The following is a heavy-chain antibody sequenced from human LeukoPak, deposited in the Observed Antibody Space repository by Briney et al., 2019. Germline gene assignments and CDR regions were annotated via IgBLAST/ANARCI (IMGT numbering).Heavy chain of an antibody. D-gene: IGHD3-10*01. J-gene: IGHJ6*03. CDR3: ARRNGSGSYYTYYYYYYMDV. Sequence: KASETLSLTCAVYGGSFSGYYWSWIRQPPGKGLEWIGEINHSGSTNYNPSLKSRVTISVDTSKNQFSLKLSSVTAADTAVYYCARRNGSGSYYTYYYYYYMDVWGKGTTVTISS. CDR2: INHSGST. CDR1: GGSFSGYY. V-gene: IGHV4-34*01.